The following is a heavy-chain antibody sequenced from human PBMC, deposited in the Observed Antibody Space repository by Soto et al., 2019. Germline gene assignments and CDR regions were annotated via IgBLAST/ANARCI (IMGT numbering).Heavy chain of an antibody. V-gene: IGHV4-59*08. CDR2: IYYSGST. CDR3: ARVNYYGSGSYEFDY. J-gene: IGHJ4*02. D-gene: IGHD3-10*01. CDR1: GGSISSYY. Sequence: SETLSLTCTVSGGSISSYYWSWIRQPPGKGLEWIGYIYYSGSTNYNPSLKSRVTISVDTSKNQFSLKLSSVTAADTAVYYCARVNYYGSGSYEFDYWGQGTLVTVSS.